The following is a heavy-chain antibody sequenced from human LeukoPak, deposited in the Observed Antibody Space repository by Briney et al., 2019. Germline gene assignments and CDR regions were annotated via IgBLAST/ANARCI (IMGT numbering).Heavy chain of an antibody. J-gene: IGHJ4*02. Sequence: EASVKVSCKASGFTFPSSAMQWLRQARGQRLEWIGWIVVGSGNTNYAQKFQERVTITRDMSTSTAYMELSSLRSEDTAVYYCAALNYYDSSGGWGQGTLVTVSS. V-gene: IGHV1-58*02. CDR2: IVVGSGNT. CDR1: GFTFPSSA. D-gene: IGHD3-22*01. CDR3: AALNYYDSSGG.